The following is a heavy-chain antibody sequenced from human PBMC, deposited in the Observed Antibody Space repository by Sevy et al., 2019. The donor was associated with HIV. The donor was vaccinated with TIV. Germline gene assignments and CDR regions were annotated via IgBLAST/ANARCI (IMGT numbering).Heavy chain of an antibody. V-gene: IGHV3-23*01. CDR2: ISGSGGST. CDR3: AKDLKQQLMRAPLDY. J-gene: IGHJ4*02. D-gene: IGHD6-13*01. CDR1: GFTFSSYA. Sequence: GGSLRLSCAASGFTFSSYAMSWVRQAPGKGLEWVSAISGSGGSTYYADSVKGRFTISRDNSKNTLYLQMNSLRAEDTAVYYCAKDLKQQLMRAPLDYWGQGTLVTVSS.